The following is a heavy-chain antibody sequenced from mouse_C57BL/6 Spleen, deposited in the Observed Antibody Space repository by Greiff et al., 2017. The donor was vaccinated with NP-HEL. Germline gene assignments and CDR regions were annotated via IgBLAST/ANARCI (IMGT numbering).Heavy chain of an antibody. Sequence: EVKLVESGGGLVKPGGSLKLSCAASGFTFSSYAMSWVRQTPEKRLEWVATIRAGGSYTYYPDNVKGRFTLSRDNAKNNLYPQMSHLESEDTAMYYCARDPRRQLRRAMDYWGQGTSVTVSS. CDR2: IRAGGSYT. CDR3: ARDPRRQLRRAMDY. J-gene: IGHJ4*01. CDR1: GFTFSSYA. D-gene: IGHD3-2*02. V-gene: IGHV5-4*01.